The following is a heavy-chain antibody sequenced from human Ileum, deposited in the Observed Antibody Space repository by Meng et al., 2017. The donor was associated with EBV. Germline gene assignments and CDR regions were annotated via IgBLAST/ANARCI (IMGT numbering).Heavy chain of an antibody. D-gene: IGHD1-26*01. CDR1: GYSISTTNW. Sequence: QVQLQESGPGLVKPSDTLSLTCAVSGYSISTTNWWGWIRQPPGKGLEWIGHIYYSGTTYNNPSLKSRVTMSIDPSKNQFSLKLSPVTAVDTAVYYCARSSESGSYIDYWGLGTLVTVSS. CDR3: ARSSESGSYIDY. V-gene: IGHV4-28*01. CDR2: IYYSGTT. J-gene: IGHJ4*02.